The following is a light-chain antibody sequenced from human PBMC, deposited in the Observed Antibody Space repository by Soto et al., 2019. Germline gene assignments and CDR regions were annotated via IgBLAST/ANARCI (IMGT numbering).Light chain of an antibody. J-gene: IGLJ1*01. CDR3: HSYAGTFAFYV. CDR2: DVT. V-gene: IGLV2-11*01. Sequence: QSALTQPRSVSGSPGQSITISCTGTSSDVGGYNYVSWYQHHPGKAPKLMIYDVTKRPSGVPDRFSGSKSGNTASLTISGLRTEDEADYYFHSYAGTFAFYVFGPVTKLTVL. CDR1: SSDVGGYNY.